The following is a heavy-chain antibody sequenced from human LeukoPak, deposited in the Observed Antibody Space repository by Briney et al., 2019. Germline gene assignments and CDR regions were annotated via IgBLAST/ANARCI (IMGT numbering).Heavy chain of an antibody. Sequence: SSSXYXGWIRQPPGKGLEWIGSIYYSGSTYYNPSLKSRVTISVDTSKNQFSLKLSSVTAADTAVYYCARRMVRGVTTFDYWGQGTLVTVSS. D-gene: IGHD3-10*01. CDR2: IYYSGST. CDR3: ARRMVRGVTTFDY. J-gene: IGHJ4*02. CDR1: SSSXY. V-gene: IGHV4-39*01.